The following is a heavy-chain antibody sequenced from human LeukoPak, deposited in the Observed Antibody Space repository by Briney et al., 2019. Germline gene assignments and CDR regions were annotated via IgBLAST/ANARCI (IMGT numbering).Heavy chain of an antibody. J-gene: IGHJ3*02. D-gene: IGHD2-15*01. CDR2: IYPGDSDT. Sequence: GESLKISCKGSGHSFTSYWIGWVRQMPGKGLEWMGIIYPGDSDTRYSPSFQGQVTISADKSISTAYLQWSSLKASDTAMYYCARPGYCSGGSCYGRRAFDIWGQGTMVTVSS. CDR3: ARPGYCSGGSCYGRRAFDI. CDR1: GHSFTSYW. V-gene: IGHV5-51*01.